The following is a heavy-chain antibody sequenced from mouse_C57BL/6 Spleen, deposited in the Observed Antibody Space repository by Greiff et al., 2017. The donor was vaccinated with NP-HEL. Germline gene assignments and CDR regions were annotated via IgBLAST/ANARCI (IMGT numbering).Heavy chain of an antibody. D-gene: IGHD3-1*01. Sequence: DVKLQESGPGLVKPSQSLSLTCSVTGYSITSGYYWNWIRQFPGNKLEWMGYISYDGSNNYNPSLKNRISITRDTSKNQFFLKLNSVTTEDTATYYCARDGLRGRAMDYWGQGTSVTVSS. V-gene: IGHV3-6*01. CDR1: GYSITSGYY. CDR3: ARDGLRGRAMDY. CDR2: ISYDGSN. J-gene: IGHJ4*01.